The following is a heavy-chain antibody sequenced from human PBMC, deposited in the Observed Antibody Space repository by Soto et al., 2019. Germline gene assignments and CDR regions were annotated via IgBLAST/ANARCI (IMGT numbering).Heavy chain of an antibody. V-gene: IGHV4-30-4*01. D-gene: IGHD2-2*01. CDR3: ARYIVVVPAAMDY. CDR2: IYYSGST. CDR1: GGSISSGDYY. Sequence: PSETLSLTCTVSGGSISSGDYYWSWIRQPPGKGLEWIGYIYYSGSTYYNPSLKSRVTISVDTSKNQFSLKLSSVTAADTAVYYCARYIVVVPAAMDYWGQGTLVTVSS. J-gene: IGHJ4*02.